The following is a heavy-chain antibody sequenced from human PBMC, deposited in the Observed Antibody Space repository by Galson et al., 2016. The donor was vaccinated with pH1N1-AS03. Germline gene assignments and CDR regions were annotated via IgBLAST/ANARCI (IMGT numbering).Heavy chain of an antibody. CDR3: VRDWGAFEDY. CDR2: IRQDGRQT. J-gene: IGHJ4*02. D-gene: IGHD3-16*01. Sequence: LRLSCAASGFSFSAYWMTWVRQAPGKGLEWVANIRQDGRQTSYVDAGRDRFTISRDNAKNSLYLQMKTLRAEEPAVYYCVRDWGAFEDYWGQGNLVTVSS. V-gene: IGHV3-7*03. CDR1: GFSFSAYW.